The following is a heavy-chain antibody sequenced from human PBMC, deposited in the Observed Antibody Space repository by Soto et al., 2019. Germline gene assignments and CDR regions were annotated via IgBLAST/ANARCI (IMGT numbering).Heavy chain of an antibody. J-gene: IGHJ6*02. V-gene: IGHV4-30-4*01. D-gene: IGHD3-22*01. CDR3: ARNPYYYDSSGYAAGYYYGMDV. Sequence: SETLSLTCTVSGCSISSGDYYWSWIRQPPGKGLEWIGYIYYSGSTYYNPSLKSRVTISVDTSKNQFSLKLSSVTAADTAVYYCARNPYYYDSSGYAAGYYYGMDVWGQGTTVTVS. CDR2: IYYSGST. CDR1: GCSISSGDYY.